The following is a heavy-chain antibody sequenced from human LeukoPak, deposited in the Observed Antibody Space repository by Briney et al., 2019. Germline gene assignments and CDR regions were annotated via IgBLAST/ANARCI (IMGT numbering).Heavy chain of an antibody. V-gene: IGHV3-23*01. D-gene: IGHD3-22*01. CDR3: AKDQHECSGHYYGDFDY. Sequence: GGSLRLSCAASGFTFSNHAMSWVRQAPGKRLEWVSVISDDGGRTYYTDSVKGRFTISRDNSKNTLYLQMSSLRAEDTAVYYCAKDQHECSGHYYGDFDYWGQGTLVTVSS. CDR2: ISDDGGRT. J-gene: IGHJ4*02. CDR1: GFTFSNHA.